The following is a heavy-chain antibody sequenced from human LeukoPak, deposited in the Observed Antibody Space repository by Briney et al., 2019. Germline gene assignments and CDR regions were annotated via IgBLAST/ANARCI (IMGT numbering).Heavy chain of an antibody. Sequence: GGSLRLSCAASGFTFSSYAMHWVRQAPGKGLEWVAVISYDGSNKYCADSVKGRFTISRDNSKNTLYLQMNSLRAEDTAVYYCARTLAVTHYYFDYWGQGTLVTVSS. D-gene: IGHD4-11*01. J-gene: IGHJ4*02. CDR1: GFTFSSYA. CDR3: ARTLAVTHYYFDY. CDR2: ISYDGSNK. V-gene: IGHV3-30-3*01.